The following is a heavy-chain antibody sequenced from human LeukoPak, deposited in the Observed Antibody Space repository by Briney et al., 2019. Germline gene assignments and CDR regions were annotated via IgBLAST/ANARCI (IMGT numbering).Heavy chain of an antibody. CDR3: AKEEDYDILTGSPYY. CDR2: ISGSGGST. D-gene: IGHD3-9*01. CDR1: GFTFSSYA. J-gene: IGHJ4*02. V-gene: IGHV3-23*01. Sequence: GGSLRLPCAASGFTFSSYAMSWVRQAPGKGLEWVSAISGSGGSTYYADSVKGRFTISRDNSKNTLYLQMNSLRAEDTAVYHCAKEEDYDILTGSPYYWGQGTLVTVSS.